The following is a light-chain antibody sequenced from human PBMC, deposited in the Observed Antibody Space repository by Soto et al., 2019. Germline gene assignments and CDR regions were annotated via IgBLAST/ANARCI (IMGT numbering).Light chain of an antibody. J-gene: IGLJ2*01. CDR2: VNSDGSH. Sequence: QSVLTQSPSASASLGASVKLTCTLSSGYSTYAISWHQQQPEKGPRYLMKVNSDGSHNKGDGIPDRFSGSSSGAERYLTISSLQSEDEADYYCQTWGTGLVFGGGTKLTVL. CDR1: SGYSTYA. CDR3: QTWGTGLV. V-gene: IGLV4-69*01.